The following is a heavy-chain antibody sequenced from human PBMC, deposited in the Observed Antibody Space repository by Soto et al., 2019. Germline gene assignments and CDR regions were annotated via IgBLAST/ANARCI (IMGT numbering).Heavy chain of an antibody. CDR3: ASVFLDSSRCNKPLCGS. D-gene: IGHD2-2*01. CDR2: IYHTGNA. CDR1: GECRSKRRPY. V-gene: IGHV4-39*01. Sequence: SETLSLPCSGSGECRSKRRPYCVFTRQTPGEGLEWIGSIYHTGNAYYNPSLKSRVTISVDTSKNQFSLKLTSVTAADAALYYCASVFLDSSRCNKPLCGSCGPGALVIV. J-gene: IGHJ4*02.